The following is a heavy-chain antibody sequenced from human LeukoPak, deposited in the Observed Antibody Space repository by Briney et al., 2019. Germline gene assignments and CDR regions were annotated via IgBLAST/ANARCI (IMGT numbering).Heavy chain of an antibody. Sequence: PGASVKVSCKASGYTFTGYYMHWVRQAPGQGLEWMGWINPNSGGTNYAQKFQGRVTMTRDTSISTAYMELSRLRSDDTAVYYCARVRLRVYGSGPYYLDYWGQGTLVTVSS. D-gene: IGHD3-10*01. CDR1: GYTFTGYY. V-gene: IGHV1-2*02. J-gene: IGHJ4*02. CDR2: INPNSGGT. CDR3: ARVRLRVYGSGPYYLDY.